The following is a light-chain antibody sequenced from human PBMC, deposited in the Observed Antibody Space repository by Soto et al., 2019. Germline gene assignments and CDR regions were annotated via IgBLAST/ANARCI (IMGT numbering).Light chain of an antibody. Sequence: DIQMTQSPSTLSASVGDRVTITCRASQSISSWLAWYQQKPGKAPKLLIYKASSLESGVPSRFSGSGSGTEFTLTISSLQPDDFARYYCQQYNSYSPYTFGQGTKLEIK. V-gene: IGKV1-5*03. CDR1: QSISSW. CDR2: KAS. CDR3: QQYNSYSPYT. J-gene: IGKJ2*01.